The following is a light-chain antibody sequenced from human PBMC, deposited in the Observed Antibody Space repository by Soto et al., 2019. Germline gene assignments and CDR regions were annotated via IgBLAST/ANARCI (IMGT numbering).Light chain of an antibody. Sequence: QSVLAQPASLCGSPGQAITISCAGTSSDIGAYDYVSWCRQHPGKAPKLMISEVNNRPAGAPNRFSGSKSGNTAYLTTSGLLIEDEAAYVCFSVTSTRTQVFGTGTKVTVL. CDR1: SSDIGAYDY. CDR2: EVN. V-gene: IGLV2-14*01. J-gene: IGLJ1*01. CDR3: FSVTSTRTQV.